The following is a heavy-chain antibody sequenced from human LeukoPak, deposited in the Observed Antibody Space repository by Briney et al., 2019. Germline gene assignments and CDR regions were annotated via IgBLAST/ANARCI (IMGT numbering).Heavy chain of an antibody. D-gene: IGHD4-17*01. V-gene: IGHV3-15*07. J-gene: IGHJ4*02. Sequence: PGGSLRLSCAASGFTFSNAWMNWVRQAPGKGLEWVGRIKSKTDGGTTDYAAPVKGRFTISRDDSKNTLYLQMNNLKIEDTAVYYCTRQRSLSTVTRLFDYWGQGILVTVSS. CDR2: IKSKTDGGTT. CDR3: TRQRSLSTVTRLFDY. CDR1: GFTFSNAW.